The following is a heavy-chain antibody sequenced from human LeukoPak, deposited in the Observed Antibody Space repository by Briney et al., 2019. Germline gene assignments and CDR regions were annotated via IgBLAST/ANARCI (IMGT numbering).Heavy chain of an antibody. V-gene: IGHV3-9*01. CDR3: ARDWYSYGHDY. CDR1: GFTFDDYA. CDR2: IGWNSGGI. D-gene: IGHD5-18*01. J-gene: IGHJ4*02. Sequence: PGGSLRLSCAASGFTFDDYAMHWVRQAPGKGLEWVSGIGWNSGGIVYADSVKGRFTISRDNAKNSLYLQMNSLRAEDTAVYYCARDWYSYGHDYWGQGTLVTVSS.